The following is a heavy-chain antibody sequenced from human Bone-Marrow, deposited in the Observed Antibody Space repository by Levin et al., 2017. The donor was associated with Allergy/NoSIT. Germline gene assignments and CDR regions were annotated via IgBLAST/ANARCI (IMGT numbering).Heavy chain of an antibody. V-gene: IGHV4-4*02. CDR1: GGSISSDYW. CDR3: ARISHRSGWYLAEAIDI. Sequence: SQTLSLTCAVSGGSISSDYWWSWVRQPPGKGLEWIGQMYHSGDTKYNPSLKSRVTISVDKSKNQFSLRLSSVTAADTAVYYCARISHRSGWYLAEAIDIWGQGTMVTVSS. CDR2: MYHSGDT. D-gene: IGHD6-19*01. J-gene: IGHJ3*02.